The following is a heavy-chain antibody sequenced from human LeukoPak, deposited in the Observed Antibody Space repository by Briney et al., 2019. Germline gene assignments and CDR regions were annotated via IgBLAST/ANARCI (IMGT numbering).Heavy chain of an antibody. CDR3: ARGGTNDFWKDS. CDR2: IIPILRTT. D-gene: IGHD3/OR15-3a*01. CDR1: GGTFSSYA. Sequence: GASVKVSCKASGGTFSSYAISWVRQAPGQGLEWMGGIIPILRTTNHAQKFQRRLTITADESTRTAYMELSSLRSEDTAMYYCARGGTNDFWKDSWGQGTLVTVSS. J-gene: IGHJ4*02. V-gene: IGHV1-69*13.